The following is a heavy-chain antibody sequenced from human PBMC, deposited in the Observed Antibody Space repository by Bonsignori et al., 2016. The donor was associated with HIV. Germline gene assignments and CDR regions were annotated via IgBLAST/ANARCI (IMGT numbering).Heavy chain of an antibody. CDR2: IYYSGAT. V-gene: IGHV4-59*01. Sequence: WIRQPPGKGLEWIGYIYYSGATHYSPLVKSRVTISVDPSNNQFSLKLNSVTAADTAVYYCARYNSFTPGYFYYYMDVWGKGTTVTVSS. D-gene: IGHD1-1*01. CDR3: ARYNSFTPGYFYYYMDV. J-gene: IGHJ6*03.